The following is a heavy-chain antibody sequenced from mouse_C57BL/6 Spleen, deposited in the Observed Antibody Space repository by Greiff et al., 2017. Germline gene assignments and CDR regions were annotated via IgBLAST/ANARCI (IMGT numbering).Heavy chain of an antibody. J-gene: IGHJ4*01. CDR3: ARNVVTTVYYYAMDY. V-gene: IGHV1-39*01. D-gene: IGHD2-2*01. CDR2: INPNYGTT. CDR1: GYSFTDYN. Sequence: EVHLVESGPELVKPGASVKISCKASGYSFTDYNMNWVKQSNGQSLEWIGVINPNYGTTSYNQKFKGKATLTVDQSSSTAYMQLNSLTSEDSAVYYCARNVVTTVYYYAMDYWGQGTSVTVSS.